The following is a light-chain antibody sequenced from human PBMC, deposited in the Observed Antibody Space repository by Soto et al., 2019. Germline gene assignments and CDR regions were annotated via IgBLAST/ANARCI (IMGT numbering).Light chain of an antibody. Sequence: EIVLTQSPASLSLSPGERATLSCRASQSVDSYLVWYQQKPGQAPRLLLSGASNRATGIAARFSGSGSGTDFTLTINSLEPEDFAVYYCQQRSNWPPFTFGPGTKVDIK. J-gene: IGKJ3*01. CDR1: QSVDSY. CDR3: QQRSNWPPFT. CDR2: GAS. V-gene: IGKV3-11*01.